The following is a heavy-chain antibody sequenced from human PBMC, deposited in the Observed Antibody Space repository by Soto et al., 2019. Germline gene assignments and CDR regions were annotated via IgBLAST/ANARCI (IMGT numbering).Heavy chain of an antibody. CDR1: GFTFSSYA. J-gene: IGHJ5*02. Sequence: GGSLRLSCAASGFTFSSYAMSWVRQAPGKGLEWVSAISGSGGSTYYADSVKGRFTISRDNSKNTLYLQMNSLRAEDTAVYYYAKVVGIAVAGPFDPWGQGTLVTVSS. CDR2: ISGSGGST. D-gene: IGHD6-19*01. V-gene: IGHV3-23*01. CDR3: AKVVGIAVAGPFDP.